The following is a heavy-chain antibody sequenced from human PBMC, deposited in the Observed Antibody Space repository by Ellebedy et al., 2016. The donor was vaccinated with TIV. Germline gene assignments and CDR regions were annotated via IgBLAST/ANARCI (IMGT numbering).Heavy chain of an antibody. D-gene: IGHD3-10*01. CDR1: GGTFSSYA. Sequence: SVKVSCXASGGTFSSYAISWVRQAPGQGLEWMGGIIPIFGTANYAQKFQGRVTITADESTSTAYMELSSLRSEDTAVYYCARDYPSYGSGSLYFDYWGQGTLVTVSS. J-gene: IGHJ4*02. V-gene: IGHV1-69*13. CDR3: ARDYPSYGSGSLYFDY. CDR2: IIPIFGTA.